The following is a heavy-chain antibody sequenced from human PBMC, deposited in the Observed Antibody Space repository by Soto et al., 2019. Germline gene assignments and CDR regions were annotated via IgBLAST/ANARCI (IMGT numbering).Heavy chain of an antibody. CDR3: AILSN. V-gene: IGHV3-53*01. CDR1: GFTVSSNY. J-gene: IGHJ4*02. D-gene: IGHD6-6*01. CDR2: IYSDGTT. Sequence: GESLRLSCGVSGFTVSSNYMNWVRQAPGKGLEWLSIIYSDGTTYYADSVKGRFTISRDNFKNTLYLQMNNLRVEDTAVYYCAILSNWGQGTLVTVSS.